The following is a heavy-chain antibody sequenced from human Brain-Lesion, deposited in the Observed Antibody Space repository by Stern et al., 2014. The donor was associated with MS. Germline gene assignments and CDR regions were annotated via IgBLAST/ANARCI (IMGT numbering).Heavy chain of an antibody. V-gene: IGHV4-30-4*01. CDR1: GGSINSGDYH. D-gene: IGHD4-11*01. CDR3: ARSTVSAEYYFDY. Sequence: QVQLVESGPGLVKPSQTLSLTCTVSGGSINSGDYHWTWIRQPPGKGLAWIGFITYSGTTYYKPSLQRRLTISVDTSKNQFSLKLRSVTAGDTAVYYCARSTVSAEYYFDYWGQGTLVTVSS. CDR2: ITYSGTT. J-gene: IGHJ4*02.